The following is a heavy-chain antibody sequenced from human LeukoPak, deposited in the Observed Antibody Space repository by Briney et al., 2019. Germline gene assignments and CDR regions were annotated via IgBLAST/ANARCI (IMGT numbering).Heavy chain of an antibody. J-gene: IGHJ4*02. CDR1: GFTFSSYA. Sequence: PGGSLRLSCAASGFTFSSYAMSWVRQAPGKGLEWVSSISSSSSIYYADSVKGRFTISRDNAKNSLFLQMNSLRAEDTAVYYCARGRYSSSDSYFDYWGQGTLVTVSS. CDR2: ISSSSSI. D-gene: IGHD6-13*01. CDR3: ARGRYSSSDSYFDY. V-gene: IGHV3-21*01.